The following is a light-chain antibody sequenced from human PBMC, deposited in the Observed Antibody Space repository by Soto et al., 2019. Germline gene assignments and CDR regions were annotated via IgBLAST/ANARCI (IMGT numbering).Light chain of an antibody. CDR2: TAS. V-gene: IGKV1-5*03. CDR1: QSISSW. Sequence: DIQMTQSPSTLSASIGDRVTITCRASQSISSWLAWYQQKPGKAPNLLIYTASNLESGVPSRFSGSGSGTEFTLTISSLQPDDFATYYCQQYNSYPLTFGHGTKVDIK. J-gene: IGKJ3*01. CDR3: QQYNSYPLT.